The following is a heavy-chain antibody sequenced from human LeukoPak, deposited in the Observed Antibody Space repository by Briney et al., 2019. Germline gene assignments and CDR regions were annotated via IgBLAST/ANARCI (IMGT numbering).Heavy chain of an antibody. Sequence: SVKVSCKASGGTFSSYAISWVRQAPGQGLEWMGGIIPIFGTANYAQKFQGRVTITADESTSTAYMELSSLRSEDTAVYYCASTSSSVVVVAATLQGFDYWGQGTLVSVSS. CDR1: GGTFSSYA. J-gene: IGHJ4*02. V-gene: IGHV1-69*13. D-gene: IGHD2-15*01. CDR3: ASTSSSVVVVAATLQGFDY. CDR2: IIPIFGTA.